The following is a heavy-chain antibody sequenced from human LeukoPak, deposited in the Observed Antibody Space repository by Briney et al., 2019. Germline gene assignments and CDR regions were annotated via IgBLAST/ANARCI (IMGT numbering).Heavy chain of an antibody. D-gene: IGHD2-2*01. CDR3: ARGSWAGYCSSTSCYWFDP. J-gene: IGHJ5*02. CDR1: GGTFISYA. CDR2: IIPIFGTA. V-gene: IGHV1-69*01. Sequence: SVKVSCKASGGTFISYAISWVRQAPGQGLEWMGGIIPIFGTANYAQKFQGRVTITADESTSTAYMELSSLRSEDTAVYYCARGSWAGYCSSTSCYWFDPWGQGTLVTVSS.